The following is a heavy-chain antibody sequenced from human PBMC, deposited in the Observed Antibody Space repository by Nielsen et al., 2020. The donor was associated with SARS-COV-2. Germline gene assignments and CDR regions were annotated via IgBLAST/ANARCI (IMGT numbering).Heavy chain of an antibody. CDR3: ARRRASSGFDY. CDR2: INAGNGNT. CDR1: GYTFTSYA. J-gene: IGHJ4*02. Sequence: ASVKVSCKASGYTFTSYAMHWVRQAPGQRLEWMGWINAGNGNTKFSQKFQGRVTITRDTSASTAYMELSSLRSEDTAVYYCARRRASSGFDYWGQGTLVTVSS. V-gene: IGHV1-3*01. D-gene: IGHD3-22*01.